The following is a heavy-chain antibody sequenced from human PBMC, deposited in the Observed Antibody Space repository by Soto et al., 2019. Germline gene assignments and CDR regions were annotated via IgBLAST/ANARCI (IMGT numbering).Heavy chain of an antibody. CDR2: IYYSGST. CDR1: GGSFSGYY. Sequence: SETLSLTCAVYGGSFSGYYWSWIRQPPGKGLEWIGYIYYSGSTNYNPSLKSRVTISVDTSKNQFSLKLSSVTAADTAVYYCVRRNKAMGAFDIWGQGTMVTVSS. CDR3: VRRNKAMGAFDI. V-gene: IGHV4-59*08. J-gene: IGHJ3*02.